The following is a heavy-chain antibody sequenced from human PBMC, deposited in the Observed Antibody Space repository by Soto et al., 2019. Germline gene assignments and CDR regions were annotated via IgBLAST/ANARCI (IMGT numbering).Heavy chain of an antibody. J-gene: IGHJ5*02. CDR3: AKSITMIVVPLFDP. CDR2: ISGSGGST. D-gene: IGHD3-22*01. V-gene: IGHV3-23*01. Sequence: PGGSLRLSCAAAGFTFSSYAMSWVRQAPGKGLEWVSAISGSGGSTYYADSVKGRFTISRDNSKNTLYLQMNSLRAEDTAVYYCAKSITMIVVPLFDPWGQGTLVTVSS. CDR1: GFTFSSYA.